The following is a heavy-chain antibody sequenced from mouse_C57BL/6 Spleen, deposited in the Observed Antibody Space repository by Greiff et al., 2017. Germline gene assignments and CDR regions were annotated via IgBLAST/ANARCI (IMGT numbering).Heavy chain of an antibody. CDR3: ARGYYDSSDGFAY. CDR2: ISNLAYSI. Sequence: VQLKESGGGLVQPGGSLKLSCAASGFTFSDYGMAWVRQAPRKGPEWVAFISNLAYSIYYADTVTGRFTISRENAKDTLYLEMRSRRADDTAMYYCARGYYDSSDGFAYWGQGTLVTVSA. D-gene: IGHD1-1*01. J-gene: IGHJ3*01. CDR1: GFTFSDYG. V-gene: IGHV5-15*01.